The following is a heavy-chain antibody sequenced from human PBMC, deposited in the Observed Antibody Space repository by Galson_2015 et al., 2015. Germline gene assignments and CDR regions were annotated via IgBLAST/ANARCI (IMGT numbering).Heavy chain of an antibody. Sequence: SVKVSCKASGYTFTGYYMHWVRQAPGQGLEWMGWINPNSGGTNYAQKFQGWVTMTRDTSISTAYMELSRLRAEDTAVYYCAKAPAYYGSGSYYFFGGGYFDYWGQGTLVTVSS. CDR1: GYTFTGYY. J-gene: IGHJ4*02. D-gene: IGHD3-10*01. CDR2: INPNSGGT. V-gene: IGHV1-2*04. CDR3: AKAPAYYGSGSYYFFGGGYFDY.